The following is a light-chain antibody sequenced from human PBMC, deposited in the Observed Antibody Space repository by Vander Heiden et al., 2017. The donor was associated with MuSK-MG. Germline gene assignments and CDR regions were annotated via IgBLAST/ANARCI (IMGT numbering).Light chain of an antibody. CDR1: DLPKQY. CDR2: KDN. V-gene: IGLV3-25*03. CDR3: QSAESSNTVNVV. J-gene: IGLJ2*01. Sequence: SYELTQPPSVSVSPGQTARITCSGDDLPKQYAYCYQPRSCQATALVIFKDNKRPSGIPERFSGSSSGTTGTLTISGVQAEDEADYYCQSAESSNTVNVVFGRGTKLTVL.